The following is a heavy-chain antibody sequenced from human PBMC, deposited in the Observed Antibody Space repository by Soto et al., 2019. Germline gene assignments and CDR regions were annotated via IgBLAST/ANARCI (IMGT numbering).Heavy chain of an antibody. CDR2: INPSGGST. CDR1: GYTFTSYY. J-gene: IGHJ4*02. Sequence: ASVRVSCKASGYTFTSYYMHWVRQAPGQGLEWMGIINPSGGSTSYAQKFQGRVTMTRDTSTSTVYMGLSSLRSEDTAVYYCAREGYYYDSSCYFFGAHDYWGQGTLVTVSS. CDR3: AREGYYYDSSCYFFGAHDY. V-gene: IGHV1-46*01. D-gene: IGHD3-22*01.